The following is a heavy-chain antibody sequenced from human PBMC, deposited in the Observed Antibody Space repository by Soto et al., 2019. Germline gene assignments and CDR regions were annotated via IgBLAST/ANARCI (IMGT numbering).Heavy chain of an antibody. Sequence: GGSLRLSCAASGFTFSSYAMHWVRQAPGKGLEWVAVISYDGSNKYYADSVKGRFTISRDNSKNTLYLQMNSLRAEDTAVYYCAREGGTEGSTYYYDSSGYYFDYWGQGTLVTVSS. CDR3: AREGGTEGSTYYYDSSGYYFDY. D-gene: IGHD3-22*01. J-gene: IGHJ4*02. V-gene: IGHV3-30-3*01. CDR1: GFTFSSYA. CDR2: ISYDGSNK.